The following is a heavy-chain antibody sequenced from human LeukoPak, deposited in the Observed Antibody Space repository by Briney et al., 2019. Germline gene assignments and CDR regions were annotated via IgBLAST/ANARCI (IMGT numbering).Heavy chain of an antibody. CDR1: GYSISSDYY. Sequence: SETLSLTCAVSGYSISSDYYWVWIRQPPGKGLEWIGSIYHSGNTYYNPSLKSRVTISVDTSKKHFSLRLSSLTAADTAVYYCARHAPDCNNTNCYYYYYYMDVWGKGTTVTVSS. CDR3: ARHAPDCNNTNCYYYYYYMDV. CDR2: IYHSGNT. D-gene: IGHD2-2*01. V-gene: IGHV4-38-2*01. J-gene: IGHJ6*03.